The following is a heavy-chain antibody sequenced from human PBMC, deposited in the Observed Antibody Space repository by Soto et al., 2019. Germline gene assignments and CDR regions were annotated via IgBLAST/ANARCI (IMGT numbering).Heavy chain of an antibody. J-gene: IGHJ4*02. Sequence: QLQLQESGPGLVKPSETLSLTCTVSGGSISSSSYYWGWIRQPLGKGLEWIGSIYYSGSTYYNPSLKSRVTISVDTSKNQFSLKLSSVTAADTAVYYCARTPYSSSSEYWGQGTLVTVSS. D-gene: IGHD6-6*01. CDR1: GGSISSSSYY. V-gene: IGHV4-39*01. CDR2: IYYSGST. CDR3: ARTPYSSSSEY.